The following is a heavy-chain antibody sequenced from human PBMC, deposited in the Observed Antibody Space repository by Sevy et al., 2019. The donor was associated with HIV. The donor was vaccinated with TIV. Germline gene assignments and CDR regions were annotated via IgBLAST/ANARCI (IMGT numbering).Heavy chain of an antibody. CDR2: IQTKSDGGTT. CDR3: VTEFFGGRPFDY. D-gene: IGHD2-15*01. J-gene: IGHJ4*02. V-gene: IGHV3-15*01. CDR1: GITFSNAW. Sequence: GGSLRLSCVASGITFSNAWMNWVRQAPGKGLEWVGRIQTKSDGGTTDYAAPVKGRFSISRDDSKNTLLLQMNGLKTEDTAVYYCVTEFFGGRPFDYWGQGTLVTVSS.